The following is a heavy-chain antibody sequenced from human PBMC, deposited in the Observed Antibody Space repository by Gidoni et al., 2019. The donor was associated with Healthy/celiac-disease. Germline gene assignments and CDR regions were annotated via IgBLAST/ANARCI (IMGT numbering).Heavy chain of an antibody. CDR3: ARGVLEGYSSGWYVFDY. CDR1: GYTFTSYD. Sequence: QVQLVQSGAEVKKPGASVTVSCKASGYTFTSYDINWVRQATGQGLEWMGWMNPNSGNTGYAQKFQGRVTMTRNTSISTAYMELSSLRSEDTAVYYCARGVLEGYSSGWYVFDYWGQGTLVTVSS. V-gene: IGHV1-8*01. CDR2: MNPNSGNT. J-gene: IGHJ4*02. D-gene: IGHD6-19*01.